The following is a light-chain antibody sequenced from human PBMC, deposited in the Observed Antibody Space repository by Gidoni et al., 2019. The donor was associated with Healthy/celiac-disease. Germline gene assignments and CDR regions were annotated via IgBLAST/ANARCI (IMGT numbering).Light chain of an antibody. V-gene: IGKV3-11*01. J-gene: IGKJ4*01. Sequence: EIVLTQSPATLYLSPWELATLSCRASQSVSSYLAWYQQKPGQAPRLLIYDASNRATGIPARFSGSGSGTDFTLTISSLEPEDFAVYYCQQRSNWLTFGGGTKVEIK. CDR3: QQRSNWLT. CDR1: QSVSSY. CDR2: DAS.